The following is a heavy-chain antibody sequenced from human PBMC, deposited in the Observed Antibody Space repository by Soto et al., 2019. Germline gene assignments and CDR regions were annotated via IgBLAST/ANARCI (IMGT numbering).Heavy chain of an antibody. J-gene: IGHJ6*02. V-gene: IGHV4-59*12. CDR2: IYYSGST. Sequence: LSLTCSVGDDSSSSYYWSWIRQPPGKGLEWIGYIYYSGSTNYNPSLKSRVTISVDTSKNQFSLKLSSVTAAVTSVYYCARDWRILGMDVWGQGTTVTVSS. CDR1: DDSSSSYY. CDR3: ARDWRILGMDV.